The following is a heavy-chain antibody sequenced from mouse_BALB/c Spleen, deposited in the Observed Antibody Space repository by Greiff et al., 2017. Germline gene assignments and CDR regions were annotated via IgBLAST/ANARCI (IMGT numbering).Heavy chain of an antibody. Sequence: VQLVESGAELARPGASVKLSCKASGYTFTSYWMQWVKQRPGQGLEWIGAIYPGDGDTRYTQKFKGKATLTADKSSSTAYMQLSSLASEDSAVYYCARRGGSNWDWFAYWGQGTLVTVSA. V-gene: IGHV1-87*01. CDR2: IYPGDGDT. J-gene: IGHJ3*01. CDR1: GYTFTSYW. D-gene: IGHD4-1*01. CDR3: ARRGGSNWDWFAY.